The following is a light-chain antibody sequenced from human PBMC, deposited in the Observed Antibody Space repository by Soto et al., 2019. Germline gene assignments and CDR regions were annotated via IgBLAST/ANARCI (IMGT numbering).Light chain of an antibody. CDR2: GAS. CDR1: QSVSSN. J-gene: IGKJ2*01. CDR3: QQYNNWPYT. Sequence: EIVMTQSPATLSVSPGERATLSCRASQSVSSNFAWYQQKPGQAPRLLIYGASTRATVIPARFSGSGSVTEFTLTISSLQSEDFAVYYCQQYNNWPYTFGQGTQLEIK. V-gene: IGKV3-15*01.